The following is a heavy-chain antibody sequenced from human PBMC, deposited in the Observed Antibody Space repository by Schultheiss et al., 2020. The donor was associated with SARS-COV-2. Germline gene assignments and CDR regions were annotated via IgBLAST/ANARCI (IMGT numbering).Heavy chain of an antibody. CDR1: GFTFSSYA. J-gene: IGHJ4*02. D-gene: IGHD6-19*01. CDR3: AKDGGYNFDY. V-gene: IGHV3-30*18. Sequence: GGSLRLSCAASGFTFSSYAMSWVRQAPGKGLEWVAVISYDGSNKYYADSVKGRFTISRDNAKNTLYLQMNSLSAEDTAVYYCAKDGGYNFDYWGQGTLVTVSS. CDR2: ISYDGSNK.